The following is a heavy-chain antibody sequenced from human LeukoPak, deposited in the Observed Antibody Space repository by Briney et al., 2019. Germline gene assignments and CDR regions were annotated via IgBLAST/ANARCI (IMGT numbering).Heavy chain of an antibody. CDR1: GYTFTSYG. CDR3: ARDDLGYCDSSGYWIGQYYFDY. V-gene: IGHV1-2*02. Sequence: ASVKVSCKASGYTFTSYGISWVRQAPGQGLEWMGWINPNSGGTNYAQKFQGRVTMTRDTSISTAYMELSRLRSDDTAVYYCARDDLGYCDSSGYWIGQYYFDYWGQGTLVTVSS. D-gene: IGHD3-22*01. J-gene: IGHJ4*02. CDR2: INPNSGGT.